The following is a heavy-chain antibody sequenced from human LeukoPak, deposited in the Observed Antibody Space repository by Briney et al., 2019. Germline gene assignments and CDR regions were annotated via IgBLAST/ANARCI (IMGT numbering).Heavy chain of an antibody. CDR1: GFTFSSYA. D-gene: IGHD5-12*01. J-gene: IGHJ4*02. V-gene: IGHV3-30-3*01. CDR3: ARDPGYSGYDFDTFDY. Sequence: GGSLRLSCAASGFTFSSYAMHWVRQAPGKGLEWVAVISYDGSNKYYADSVKGRFTISRDNSKNTLYLQMNSQRAEDTAVYYCARDPGYSGYDFDTFDYWGQGTLVTVSS. CDR2: ISYDGSNK.